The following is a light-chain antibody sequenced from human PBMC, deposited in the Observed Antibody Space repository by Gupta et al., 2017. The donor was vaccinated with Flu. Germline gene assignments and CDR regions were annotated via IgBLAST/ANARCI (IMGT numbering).Light chain of an antibody. J-gene: IGKJ4*01. CDR3: QQEGSEHPGIT. V-gene: IGKV3-20*01. Sequence: EIVLTQSPGTLSLSPGERATLSCRASQSVSSSYLAWYQQKPGQAPRLLIYGASSRATGIPDRCSGSGDGTDFTLTISRREPADFAVYYCQQEGSEHPGITFGGGTXVEMK. CDR1: QSVSSSY. CDR2: GAS.